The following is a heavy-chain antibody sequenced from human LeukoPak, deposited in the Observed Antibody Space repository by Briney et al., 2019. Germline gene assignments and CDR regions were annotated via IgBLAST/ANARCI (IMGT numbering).Heavy chain of an antibody. D-gene: IGHD3-3*01. J-gene: IGHJ5*01. CDR3: AKGGQNYDFWRFDS. CDR1: GFIFSSYA. Sequence: QPGGSLRLSCAASGFIFSSYAMSWVRQAPGKGLEWVSSVSGSGGSTYYANSVKGRFSISRDNSKNTVYLEMNSLRAEDRAVYYCAKGGQNYDFWRFDSWGQGTLVTVSS. CDR2: VSGSGGST. V-gene: IGHV3-23*01.